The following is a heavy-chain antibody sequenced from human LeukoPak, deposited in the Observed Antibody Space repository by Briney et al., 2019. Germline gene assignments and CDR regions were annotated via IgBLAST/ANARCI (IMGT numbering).Heavy chain of an antibody. CDR3: ARDPLTTSGLDY. CDR2: IIPIFGTA. D-gene: IGHD1-1*01. Sequence: ASVKVSCKASGGTFSSYAISWVRQAPGQGLEWMGGIIPIFGTANYAQKFQGRVTITADESTSTAYMELSSLRSEDTAVYYCARDPLTTSGLDYWGQGTLATVSS. V-gene: IGHV1-69*13. J-gene: IGHJ4*02. CDR1: GGTFSSYA.